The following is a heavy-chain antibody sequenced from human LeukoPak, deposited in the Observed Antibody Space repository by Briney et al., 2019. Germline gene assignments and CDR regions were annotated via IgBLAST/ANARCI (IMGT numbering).Heavy chain of an antibody. J-gene: IGHJ6*03. CDR3: ARGLVLPYYYMDV. CDR2: ISSSGSTI. CDR1: VFTFSDYY. D-gene: IGHD2-21*01. Sequence: GGSLRLSCAASVFTFSDYYMSWIRQAPGKGLEWVSYISSSGSTIYYADSVKGRFTISRDNAKNSLYLQMNSLRAEDTAVYYCARGLVLPYYYMDVWGKGTTVTVSS. V-gene: IGHV3-11*01.